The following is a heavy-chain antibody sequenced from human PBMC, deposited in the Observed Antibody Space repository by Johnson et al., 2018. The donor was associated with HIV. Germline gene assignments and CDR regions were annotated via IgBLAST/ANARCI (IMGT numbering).Heavy chain of an antibody. V-gene: IGHV3-30-3*01. D-gene: IGHD6-13*01. CDR3: ASFAAAGDAFDI. CDR1: GFTFSDYY. CDR2: ISYYGSNK. J-gene: IGHJ3*02. Sequence: QVQLVESGGGLVKPGGSLRLSCAASGFTFSDYYMSWIRQAPGKGLEWVAVISYYGSNKYYADFVKGRFTISRDNSKNTLYLQMNSLRAEDTAVYYCASFAAAGDAFDIWCQGTMVTVSS.